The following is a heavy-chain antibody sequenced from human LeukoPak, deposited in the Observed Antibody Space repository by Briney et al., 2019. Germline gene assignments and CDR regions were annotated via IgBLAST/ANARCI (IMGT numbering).Heavy chain of an antibody. D-gene: IGHD6-19*01. CDR1: GFTFSSYW. J-gene: IGHJ4*02. Sequence: PGGSLRLSCAASGFTFSSYWMSWVRQAPGKGLEWVANIKQDGSEKYYVDSVKGRFTISRDNAKNSLYLQMNSLRAEDTAVYYCARDARGWYIGSKFDYWGQGTLVTVSS. CDR3: ARDARGWYIGSKFDY. CDR2: IKQDGSEK. V-gene: IGHV3-7*01.